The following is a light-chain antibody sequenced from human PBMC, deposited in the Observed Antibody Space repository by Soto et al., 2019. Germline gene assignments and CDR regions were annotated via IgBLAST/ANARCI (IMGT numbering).Light chain of an antibody. CDR1: SSNVGGYNY. V-gene: IGLV2-8*01. CDR2: EVS. J-gene: IGLJ1*01. CDR3: SSYAGSLFYV. Sequence: QSALTQPPSASGSLGQSVTISCTGTSSNVGGYNYVSWYQQHPGKAPKLMIYEVSKRPSGVPDRFSGSKSGNTASLTVSGLQSEDEAYYYCSSYAGSLFYVFGTGTKLTVL.